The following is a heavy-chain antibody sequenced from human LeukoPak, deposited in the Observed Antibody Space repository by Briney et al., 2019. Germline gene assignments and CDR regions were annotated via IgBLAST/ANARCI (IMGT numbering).Heavy chain of an antibody. CDR3: ARGSLMRYSSSSGYYFDY. CDR1: GGTFSSYA. Sequence: SVKVSCKASGGTFSSYAISWVRQAPGQGLEWMGGIIPIFGTANYAQKFQGRVTITTDESTSTAYMELSSLRSEDTAVYYCARGSLMRYSSSSGYYFDYWGQGTLVTVSS. D-gene: IGHD6-6*01. CDR2: IIPIFGTA. J-gene: IGHJ4*02. V-gene: IGHV1-69*05.